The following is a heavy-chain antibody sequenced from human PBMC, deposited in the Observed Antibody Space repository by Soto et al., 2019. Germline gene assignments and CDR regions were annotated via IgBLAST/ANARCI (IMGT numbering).Heavy chain of an antibody. Sequence: GGSLRLSCAASGFTLSGYSMNWVRQAPGKGLEWVSCISSSSSYIYYADSVKGRFTISRDNAKNSLYLQMNSLRAEDTALYYCAREEHDYGDYPMEHYYYMDVWGKGTTVTVSS. V-gene: IGHV3-21*01. D-gene: IGHD4-17*01. CDR1: GFTLSGYS. J-gene: IGHJ6*03. CDR2: ISSSSSYI. CDR3: AREEHDYGDYPMEHYYYMDV.